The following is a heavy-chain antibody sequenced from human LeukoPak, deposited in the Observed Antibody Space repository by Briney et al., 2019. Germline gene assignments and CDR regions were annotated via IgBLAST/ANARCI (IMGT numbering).Heavy chain of an antibody. V-gene: IGHV3-21*01. J-gene: IGHJ6*02. CDR1: GFTFSSYS. CDR3: ARDYTVAGSWGVLDYYYGMDV. D-gene: IGHD6-19*01. CDR2: ISSSSSYI. Sequence: GGSVRLSCAASGFTFSSYSMNWVRQAPGKGLEWVSSISSSSSYIYYADSVKGRFTISRDNAKNSLYLQMNSLRAEDTAVYYCARDYTVAGSWGVLDYYYGMDVWGQGTTVTVSS.